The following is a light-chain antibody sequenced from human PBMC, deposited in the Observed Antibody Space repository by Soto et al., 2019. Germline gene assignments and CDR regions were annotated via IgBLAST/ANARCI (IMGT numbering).Light chain of an antibody. CDR1: QSISSNF. V-gene: IGKV3-20*01. CDR2: GAS. J-gene: IGKJ1*01. CDR3: HHYET. Sequence: EIRLSQSPGTLSLSPGEGATLSCRASQSISSNFLAWYQQKRGQAPRLLIHGASNRATGIPDRFSGSGSGTDFTLTISRLEPEDFTVYYCHHYETFGQGTKVDVK.